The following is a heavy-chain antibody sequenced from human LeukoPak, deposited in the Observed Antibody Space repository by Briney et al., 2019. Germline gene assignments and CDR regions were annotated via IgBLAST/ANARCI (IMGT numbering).Heavy chain of an antibody. J-gene: IGHJ3*02. V-gene: IGHV2-5*01. CDR1: GFSLSTSGVG. CDR2: IYWNDDK. D-gene: IGHD2-2*01. Sequence: SGPTLVNPTQTLTLTCTFSGFSLSTSGVGVGWIRQPPGKALEWLAPIYWNDDKRYSPSLKSRLTITKDTSKNQVVLTMTNMDPVDTATYYCAHRGYCSSTSCRAAFDIWGQGTMVTVSS. CDR3: AHRGYCSSTSCRAAFDI.